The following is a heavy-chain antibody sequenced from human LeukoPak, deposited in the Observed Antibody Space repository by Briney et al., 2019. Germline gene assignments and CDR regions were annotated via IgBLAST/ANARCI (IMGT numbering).Heavy chain of an antibody. CDR2: MNPNSGNT. CDR3: ASRGYSGRYYYYGMDV. CDR1: GYTFTSYD. J-gene: IGHJ6*02. D-gene: IGHD5-12*01. V-gene: IGHV1-8*01. Sequence: GASVKVACKASGYTFTSYDINWVRQATGQGLEWMGWMNPNSGNTGYAQKFHGRVTMTRNTSISTAYMELSSLRSKDTAVYYCASRGYSGRYYYYGMDVWGQGTTVTVSS.